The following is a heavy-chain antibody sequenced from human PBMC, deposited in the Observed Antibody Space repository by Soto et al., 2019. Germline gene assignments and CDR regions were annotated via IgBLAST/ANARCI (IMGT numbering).Heavy chain of an antibody. V-gene: IGHV4-39*07. J-gene: IGHJ4*02. CDR2: IYYSGTT. Sequence: SETLSLTCTVSGGSISSNNYYWGWIRQPPRKGLEWIGRIYYSGTTYYNPSLKNRLTISVDTSKNQFSLKLSSVTAADTAVYYCARDRAPVEYSSSSAAFDYWGQGTLVTVSS. D-gene: IGHD6-6*01. CDR1: GGSISSNNYY. CDR3: ARDRAPVEYSSSSAAFDY.